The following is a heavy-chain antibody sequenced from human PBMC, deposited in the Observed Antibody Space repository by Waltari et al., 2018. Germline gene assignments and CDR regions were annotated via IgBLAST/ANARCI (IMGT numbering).Heavy chain of an antibody. CDR2: IRYDGSKK. CDR1: GFTLSTYG. D-gene: IGHD1-26*01. CDR3: ARGRSNSQGDAFDI. J-gene: IGHJ3*02. V-gene: IGHV3-30*02. Sequence: QVQVVESGGGVVQPGGSLRLSCATSGFTLSTYGMHWVRQAPGKGLEWVAFIRYDGSKKYYADSVKGRFTISRDNSKNTMYVQMNSLRGDDTAVYYCARGRSNSQGDAFDIWGQGTMVTVSS.